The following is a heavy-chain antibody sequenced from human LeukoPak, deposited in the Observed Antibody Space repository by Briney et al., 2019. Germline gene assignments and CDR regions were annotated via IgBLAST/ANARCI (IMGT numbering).Heavy chain of an antibody. Sequence: GGSLRLSCAASGFTFSDYYMSWIRQAPGKGLEWVSYISSSGSTIYYADSVKGRFTISRDNAKNSLYLQMNSLRAEDTAVYYCARADYYGSGNYYTSDYWGQGTLVTVSS. V-gene: IGHV3-11*04. D-gene: IGHD3-10*01. CDR3: ARADYYGSGNYYTSDY. CDR1: GFTFSDYY. CDR2: ISSSGSTI. J-gene: IGHJ4*02.